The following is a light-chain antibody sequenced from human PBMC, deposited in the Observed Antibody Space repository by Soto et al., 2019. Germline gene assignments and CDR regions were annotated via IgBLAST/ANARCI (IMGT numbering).Light chain of an antibody. CDR1: QNISRY. V-gene: IGKV1-39*01. CDR2: AAS. CDR3: KKSYSLKFT. J-gene: IGKJ3*01. Sequence: DIQMTQSPSSLSASVGDRVTITCRASQNISRYLNWYQQKPGKAPKLLIYAASTLQSGVPSRFSGSESGTDFTLTISSLQPEDFATYYCKKSYSLKFTVGPGTKVDIK.